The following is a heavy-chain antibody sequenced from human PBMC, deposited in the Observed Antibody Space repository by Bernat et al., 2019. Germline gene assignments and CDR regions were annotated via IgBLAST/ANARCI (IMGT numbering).Heavy chain of an antibody. J-gene: IGHJ4*03. D-gene: IGHD3-16*02. CDR1: GFIFSRYN. V-gene: IGHV3-48*02. Sequence: EVQLVESGGGLVQPGGSLRLSCVGSGFIFSRYNMNWVRQAPGKGLEWISYISTSSSSRFQADSVRGRCTNSRDNAKNSLYLQMNSLRDEDTAVYYCARVGRWNSGELSLDYWGQGTPVTVSS. CDR3: ARVGRWNSGELSLDY. CDR2: ISTSSSSR.